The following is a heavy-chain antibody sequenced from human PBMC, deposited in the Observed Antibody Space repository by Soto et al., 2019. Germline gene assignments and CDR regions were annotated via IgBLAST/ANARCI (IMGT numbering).Heavy chain of an antibody. CDR1: GGSITSGGYY. CDR2: INYSGST. V-gene: IGHV4-31*03. D-gene: IGHD4-17*01. J-gene: IGHJ4*02. CDR3: ARHITVTSPFDY. Sequence: PSETLSLTCTVSGGSITSGGYYWSWIRQHPGKGLEWIGYINYSGSTNYNPSLKSRVTISADTSKNHFSLKLNSVTAADTAVYYCARHITVTSPFDYWGQGTLVTVSS.